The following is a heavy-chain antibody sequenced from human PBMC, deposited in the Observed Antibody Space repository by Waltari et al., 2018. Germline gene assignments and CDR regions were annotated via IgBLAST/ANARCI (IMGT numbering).Heavy chain of an antibody. J-gene: IGHJ4*02. Sequence: EVQLVESGGGLVQPGGSLRLSCAASGFTFSSYWMSWVRQAPGKGLEWVATIKQDGREKYYVDSVKGRFTISRDNAKNSLYLQMNSLRAEDTAVYYCASYGDYVDYFDYWGQGTLVTVSS. CDR2: IKQDGREK. D-gene: IGHD4-17*01. V-gene: IGHV3-7*01. CDR3: ASYGDYVDYFDY. CDR1: GFTFSSYW.